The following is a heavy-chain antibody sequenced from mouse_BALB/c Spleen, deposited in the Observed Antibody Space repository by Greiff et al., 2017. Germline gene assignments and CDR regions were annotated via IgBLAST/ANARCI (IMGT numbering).Heavy chain of an antibody. CDR3: ARGYGNYLYYFDY. V-gene: IGHV7-3*02. Sequence: EVKLMESGGGLVQPGGSLRLSCATSGFTFTDYYMSWVRQPPGKALEWLGFIRNKANGYTTEYSASVKGRFTISRDNSQSILYLQMNTLRAEDSATYYCARGYGNYLYYFDYWGQGTTLTVSS. J-gene: IGHJ2*01. CDR2: IRNKANGYTT. CDR1: GFTFTDYY. D-gene: IGHD2-1*01.